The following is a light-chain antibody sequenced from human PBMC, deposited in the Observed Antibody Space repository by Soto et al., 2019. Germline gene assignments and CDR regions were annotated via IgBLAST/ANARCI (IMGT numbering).Light chain of an antibody. CDR3: AAWDDSLNEVV. CDR1: SSNIGNNA. Sequence: QSVLTQPPSVSEAPRQRVTISCSGSSSNIGNNAVNWYQQLPGKAPKLLIYYDDLLPSGVSDRFSGSKSDTSASLAISGLQSEDEADYYCAAWDDSLNEVVFGGGTKLTV. CDR2: YDD. V-gene: IGLV1-36*01. J-gene: IGLJ2*01.